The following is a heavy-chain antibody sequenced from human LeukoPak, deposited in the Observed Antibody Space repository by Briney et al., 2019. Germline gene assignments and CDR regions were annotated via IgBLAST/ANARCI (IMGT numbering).Heavy chain of an antibody. J-gene: IGHJ4*02. Sequence: SGPTLVNPTQTLTLPCTFSGFSPRPRRMCVSWIRQPPGQALQWLARIDWDDDKYYSTTQNTRLTISEDTSKNQEVLTMTDMDPVDTAAYFCARNRRAVAGNSCDLWGQGTRVSVST. CDR2: IDWDDDK. CDR3: ARNRRAVAGNSCDL. D-gene: IGHD6-19*01. CDR1: GFSPRPRRMC. V-gene: IGHV2-70*11.